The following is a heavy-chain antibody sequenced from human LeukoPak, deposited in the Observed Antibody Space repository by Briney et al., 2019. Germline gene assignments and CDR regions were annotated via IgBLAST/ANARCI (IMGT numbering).Heavy chain of an antibody. Sequence: SVKVSCKASGGTFSSYAISWVRQAPGQGLEWMGRIIPIFGTANYAQKFQGRVTITTDESTSTAYMELSSLRSEDTAVYYCARTSPLRVGYQLLRGGWYFDLWGRGTLVTVSS. J-gene: IGHJ2*01. D-gene: IGHD2-2*01. CDR3: ARTSPLRVGYQLLRGGWYFDL. V-gene: IGHV1-69*05. CDR2: IIPIFGTA. CDR1: GGTFSSYA.